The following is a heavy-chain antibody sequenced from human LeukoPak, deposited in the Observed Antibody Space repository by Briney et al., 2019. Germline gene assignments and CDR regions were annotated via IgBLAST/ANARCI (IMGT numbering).Heavy chain of an antibody. D-gene: IGHD3-9*01. CDR1: GASMSDYY. Sequence: PSETLSLTCTVSGASMSDYYWSWIRQPPGKGLEWIGFIYYTGSTNYNPSLKSRVTMSVDTSKNQISLKLSSVTAADSAVYYCVRRVRYFGQNHYWGQGTLVTVSS. J-gene: IGHJ4*02. CDR2: IYYTGST. CDR3: VRRVRYFGQNHY. V-gene: IGHV4-59*08.